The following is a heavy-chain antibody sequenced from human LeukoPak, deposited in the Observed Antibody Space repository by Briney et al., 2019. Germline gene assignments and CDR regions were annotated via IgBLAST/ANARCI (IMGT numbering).Heavy chain of an antibody. Sequence: PSETLSLTCTVSGDPITGISYYWGWIRQPPGKGLEWIGSLYFTETTYYSPSLKSRVTLSIDTSKSQFSLNLNSVTAADTAVYFCARGTQAHFDFWGQGTLVTVSS. V-gene: IGHV4-39*07. CDR2: LYFTETT. CDR3: ARGTQAHFDF. CDR1: GDPITGISYY. J-gene: IGHJ4*02.